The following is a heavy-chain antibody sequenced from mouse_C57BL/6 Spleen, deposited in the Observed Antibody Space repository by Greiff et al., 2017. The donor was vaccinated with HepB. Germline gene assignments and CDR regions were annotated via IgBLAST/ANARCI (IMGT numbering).Heavy chain of an antibody. CDR3: ASPFYYGNYEDY. V-gene: IGHV1-80*01. D-gene: IGHD2-1*01. J-gene: IGHJ2*01. CDR1: GYAFSSYW. Sequence: QVQLQQSGAELVKPGASVKISCKASGYAFSSYWMNWVKQRPGKGLEWIGQIYPGDGDTNYNGKFKGKATLTADKSSSTAYMQLSSLTSEDSAVYCCASPFYYGNYEDYWGQGTTLTVSS. CDR2: IYPGDGDT.